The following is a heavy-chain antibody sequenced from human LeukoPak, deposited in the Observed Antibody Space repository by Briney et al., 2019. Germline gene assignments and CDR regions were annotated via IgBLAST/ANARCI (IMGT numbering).Heavy chain of an antibody. CDR2: IWSDGSNK. D-gene: IGHD3-3*01. CDR1: GFTFSSYG. J-gene: IGHJ5*02. CDR3: AKDLGWTSYYDFWSGYYGGP. Sequence: GRSLRLSCAASGFTFSSYGMHWVRQAPGKGLEWVAVIWSDGSNKYYADSVKGRFTISRDNSKNTLYLQMNSLRAEDTAVYYCAKDLGWTSYYDFWSGYYGGPWGQGTLVTVSS. V-gene: IGHV3-33*06.